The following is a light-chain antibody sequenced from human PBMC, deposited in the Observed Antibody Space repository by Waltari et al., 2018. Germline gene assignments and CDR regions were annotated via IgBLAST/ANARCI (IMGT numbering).Light chain of an antibody. V-gene: IGLV1-40*01. Sequence: QSVLTQPPSVSGAPGQRVTISCPGSSSNIGANSDVHWYQPVPGTAPQLLIYGNSNRPSGVPDRFSASKSGTSASLAITRLQADDEADYYCQSYDSSLSRYVFGSGTEVTVL. CDR3: QSYDSSLSRYV. J-gene: IGLJ1*01. CDR1: SSNIGANSD. CDR2: GNS.